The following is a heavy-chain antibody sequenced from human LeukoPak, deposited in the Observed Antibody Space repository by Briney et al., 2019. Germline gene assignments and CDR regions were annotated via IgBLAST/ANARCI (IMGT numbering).Heavy chain of an antibody. Sequence: SETLSLTCTVSGGSISSNNYYWGWIRQPPGKGLEWIGSIYYSGSTYYNPSLKSRVTISVDTSKNQFSLKLSSVTAAVTAVYYCRGYSNGFRLDDWGQGTLVTVSS. CDR3: RGYSNGFRLDD. CDR2: IYYSGST. CDR1: GGSISSNNYY. V-gene: IGHV4-39*01. J-gene: IGHJ4*02. D-gene: IGHD5-18*01.